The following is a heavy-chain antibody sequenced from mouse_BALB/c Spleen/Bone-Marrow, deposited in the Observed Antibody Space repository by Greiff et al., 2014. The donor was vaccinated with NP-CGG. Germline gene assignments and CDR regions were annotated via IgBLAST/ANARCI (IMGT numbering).Heavy chain of an antibody. V-gene: IGHV1S41*01. J-gene: IGHJ4*01. CDR2: IAPGSGNI. CDR3: ARSYYVSSPYAMDY. CDR1: GYTFTSYW. D-gene: IGHD1-1*01. Sequence: DLVKPGASVKLSCKASGYTFTSYWINWVTQRPGQGLEWIGRIAPGSGNIYYNEMFKVKATLTVDASSSTAYIQLSSLSSEDSAVYFCARSYYVSSPYAMDYWGQGTSVTVSS.